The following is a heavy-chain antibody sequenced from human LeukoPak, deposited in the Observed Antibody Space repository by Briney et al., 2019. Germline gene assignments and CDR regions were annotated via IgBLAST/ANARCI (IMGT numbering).Heavy chain of an antibody. V-gene: IGHV3-64*01. J-gene: IGHJ4*02. CDR3: ARGARLTDY. CDR2: IGPDGGTT. CDR1: GFTFYTYG. D-gene: IGHD6-25*01. Sequence: GGSLRLSCAASGFTFYTYGMHWVRQAPGKGLEYVSGIGPDGGTTYYANSVKGRFTISRDNSKYMLYLQMGSLTADDMAVYYCARGARLTDYWGQGTLVTVSS.